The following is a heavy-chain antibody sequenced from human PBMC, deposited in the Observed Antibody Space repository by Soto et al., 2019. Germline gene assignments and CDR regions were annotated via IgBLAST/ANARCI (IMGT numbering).Heavy chain of an antibody. CDR1: GGSISSYY. CDR3: ARDGGPYDSSGYGIFDY. V-gene: IGHV4-59*01. Sequence: SETLSLTCTVSGGSISSYYWSWIRQPPGKGLEWIGYIYYSGSTNYNPSLKSRVTISVDTSKNQFSLKLSSVTAADTAVYYCARDGGPYDSSGYGIFDYWGQGKMVTVS. CDR2: IYYSGST. D-gene: IGHD3-22*01. J-gene: IGHJ4*02.